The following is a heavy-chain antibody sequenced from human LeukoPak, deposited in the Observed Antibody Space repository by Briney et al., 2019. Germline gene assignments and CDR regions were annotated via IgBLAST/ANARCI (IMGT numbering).Heavy chain of an antibody. CDR2: ISHDGSNK. D-gene: IGHD6-6*01. J-gene: IGHJ4*02. Sequence: GGSLRLSCAASGFTLSSYVVHWVRQAPGKGLEWVAVISHDGSNKYYADSVKGRFTISRDNSKNTLYLQVNSLRAEDTAMYYCARVVVSSSSDYFDYWGQGTPVTVSS. CDR3: ARVVVSSSSDYFDY. V-gene: IGHV3-30*04. CDR1: GFTLSSYV.